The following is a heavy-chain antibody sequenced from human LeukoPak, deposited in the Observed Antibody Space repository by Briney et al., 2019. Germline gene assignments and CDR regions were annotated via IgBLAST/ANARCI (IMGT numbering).Heavy chain of an antibody. D-gene: IGHD6-19*01. J-gene: IGHJ4*02. Sequence: GGSLRLSCAASGFTFDDYAMHWVRQAPGKGLEWVSGISWNSGSIGYADSVKGRFTISRDNAKNSLYLQMNSLRAEDTAVYYCATSGWYTPEGYWGQGTLVTVSS. CDR3: ATSGWYTPEGY. V-gene: IGHV3-9*01. CDR2: ISWNSGSI. CDR1: GFTFDDYA.